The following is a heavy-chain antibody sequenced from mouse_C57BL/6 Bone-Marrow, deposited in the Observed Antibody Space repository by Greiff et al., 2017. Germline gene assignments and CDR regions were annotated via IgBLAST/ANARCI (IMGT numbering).Heavy chain of an antibody. D-gene: IGHD3-2*01. Sequence: DVKLVESGGDLVKPGGSLKLSCAASGFTFSSYGMSWVRQTPDKRLEWVATISSGGSYTYYPDSVKGRFTISRDNAKNTLYLQMSSLTSEDTAMYYGARLDRGYAMDYWGQGTSVTVSS. J-gene: IGHJ4*01. V-gene: IGHV5-6*02. CDR2: ISSGGSYT. CDR3: ARLDRGYAMDY. CDR1: GFTFSSYG.